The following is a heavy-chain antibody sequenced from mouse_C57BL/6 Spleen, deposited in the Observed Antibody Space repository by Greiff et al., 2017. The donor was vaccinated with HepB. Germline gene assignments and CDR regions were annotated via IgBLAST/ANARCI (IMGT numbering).Heavy chain of an antibody. Sequence: QVQLKQPGAELVKPGASVKVSCKASGYTFTSYWMHWVKQRPGQGLEWIGRIHPSDSDTNYNQKFKGKATLTVDKSSSTAYMQLSSLTSEDSAVYYCAKASDGYYWYFDVWGTGTTVTVSS. V-gene: IGHV1-74*01. J-gene: IGHJ1*03. CDR1: GYTFTSYW. CDR3: AKASDGYYWYFDV. D-gene: IGHD2-3*01. CDR2: IHPSDSDT.